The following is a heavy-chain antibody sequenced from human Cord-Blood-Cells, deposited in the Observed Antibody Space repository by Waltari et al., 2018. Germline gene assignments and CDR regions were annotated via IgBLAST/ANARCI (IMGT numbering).Heavy chain of an antibody. V-gene: IGHV4-34*01. CDR1: GGSFSGYY. CDR3: ATLIADYYYYGMDV. CDR2: INHSGST. Sequence: QVQLQPWGAGLLKPSETLSLTCAVYGGSFSGYYWSWIRQPPGKGLEWIGEINHSGSTNYHPSLKSRFTISVDTSKNQFSLKLSSVTAADTAVYYCATLIADYYYYGMDVWGQGTTVTVSS. D-gene: IGHD3-22*01. J-gene: IGHJ6*02.